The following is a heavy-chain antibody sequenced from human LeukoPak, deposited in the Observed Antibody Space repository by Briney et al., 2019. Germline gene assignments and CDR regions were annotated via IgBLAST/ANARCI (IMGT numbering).Heavy chain of an antibody. CDR1: GFTFSSYG. D-gene: IGHD4-17*01. V-gene: IGHV3-30*18. J-gene: IGHJ5*02. CDR3: AKDPYGDYVSGNWFDP. CDR2: ISYDGSNK. Sequence: GGSLRLSCAASGFTFSSYGMHWVRQAPGKGLEWVAVISYDGSNKYYADSVKGRFTISSDNSKNTLYLQMNSLRAEDTAVYYCAKDPYGDYVSGNWFDPWGQGTLVTVSS.